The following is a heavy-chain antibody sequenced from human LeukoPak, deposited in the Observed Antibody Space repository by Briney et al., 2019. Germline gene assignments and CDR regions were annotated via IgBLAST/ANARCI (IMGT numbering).Heavy chain of an antibody. Sequence: GGSLRLSCAASGFAFTNYAMNWVRLAPGKGLEWVSSISDSGGSTYYADSAKGRFTISRDNSKNTLYLQMNSLRAEDTAVYYCARDYADYVGFFFFDHWGQGTLVTVSS. V-gene: IGHV3-23*01. CDR1: GFAFTNYA. CDR2: ISDSGGST. J-gene: IGHJ4*02. CDR3: ARDYADYVGFFFFDH. D-gene: IGHD4-17*01.